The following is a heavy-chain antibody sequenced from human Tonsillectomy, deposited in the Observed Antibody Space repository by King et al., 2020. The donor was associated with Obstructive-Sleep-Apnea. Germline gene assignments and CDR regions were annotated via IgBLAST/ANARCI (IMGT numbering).Heavy chain of an antibody. CDR2: IDRDNDK. J-gene: IGHJ4*02. Sequence: VTLKESGPALVKPPQTLTLTCTFSGFSLSTSRMSVSWIRQPPGKALEWLALIDRDNDKLFSTSLKTRLTISKDTSKNQVVLTMTNMDPVDTATYYCARTSSVGFFDYWGQGILVTVSS. V-gene: IGHV2-70*01. CDR1: GFSLSTSRMS. CDR3: ARTSSVGFFDY. D-gene: IGHD3-10*01.